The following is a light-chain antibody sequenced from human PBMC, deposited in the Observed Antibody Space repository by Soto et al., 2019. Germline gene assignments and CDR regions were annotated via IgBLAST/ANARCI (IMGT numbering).Light chain of an antibody. J-gene: IGKJ5*01. CDR3: QQYGSSPLIS. CDR2: DTS. V-gene: IGKV3-20*01. CDR1: QTLSSSF. Sequence: EIVLTQSPGTLSLSPGERATLSCRTSQTLSSSFLAWYQQTPGQAPRLLIYDTSTRAIDIPDRFSGSGSGTDFTLTISRLEPEDFAVYYCQQYGSSPLISFGQGTRLEIK.